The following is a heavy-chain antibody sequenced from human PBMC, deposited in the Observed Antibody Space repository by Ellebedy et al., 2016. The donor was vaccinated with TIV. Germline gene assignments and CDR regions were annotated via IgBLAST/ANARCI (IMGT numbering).Heavy chain of an antibody. V-gene: IGHV3-30*03. CDR3: AREVGGGGAY. Sequence: GESLKISXAASGFSFSIYGMHWVRQAPGKGLEWVAVISYDGSNKFYADSVKGRFTISRDNGKNSLYLQMNSPRGEDTAVYYCAREVGGGGAYWGQGTLVTVSS. D-gene: IGHD2-21*01. CDR1: GFSFSIYG. CDR2: ISYDGSNK. J-gene: IGHJ4*02.